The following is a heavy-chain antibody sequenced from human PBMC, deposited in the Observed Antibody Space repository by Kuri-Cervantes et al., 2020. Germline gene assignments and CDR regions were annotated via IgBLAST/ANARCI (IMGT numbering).Heavy chain of an antibody. CDR2: IDSAGDT. CDR3: ARDFGYDSSGQDY. V-gene: IGHV3-13*01. D-gene: IGHD3-22*01. CDR1: GFIFSSCD. J-gene: IGHJ4*02. Sequence: GESLKISCAASGFIFSSCDMHWVRQAARKDLEWVAAIDSAGDTFYPGSVKGRFTVSRDNAKRSLYLQMNSLRVEDTAVYYCARDFGYDSSGQDYWGQGALVTVSS.